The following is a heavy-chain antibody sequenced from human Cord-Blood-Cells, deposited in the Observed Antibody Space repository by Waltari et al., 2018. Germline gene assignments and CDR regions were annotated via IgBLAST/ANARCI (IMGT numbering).Heavy chain of an antibody. Sequence: EVQLVESGGGLVQPGGSLRLSCAASGFTFSSYWMSWVRQAPGQGLEWVAKIKQEGREKYYVDSVEGRIPISRDNAKYSLYLQMNSLRAEDTAVYYCARDSADYYDSSGYYYRDYWGQGTLVTVSS. V-gene: IGHV3-7*05. CDR2: IKQEGREK. CDR1: GFTFSSYW. D-gene: IGHD3-22*01. J-gene: IGHJ4*02. CDR3: ARDSADYYDSSGYYYRDY.